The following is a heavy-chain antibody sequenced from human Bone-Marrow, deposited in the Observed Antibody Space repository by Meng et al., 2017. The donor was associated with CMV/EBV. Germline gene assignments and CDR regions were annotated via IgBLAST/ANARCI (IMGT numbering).Heavy chain of an antibody. J-gene: IGHJ3*02. CDR3: ARECSTSCYFLDAFDI. Sequence: GESLKISCAASGFTFSGSAMHWVRQASGKGLEWVGRIRSKANSYATAYAASVKGRFTISRDNAKNSLYLQMNSLRAEDTAVYYCARECSTSCYFLDAFDIWGQGTMVTVSS. CDR1: GFTFSGSA. D-gene: IGHD2-2*01. V-gene: IGHV3-73*01. CDR2: IRSKANSYAT.